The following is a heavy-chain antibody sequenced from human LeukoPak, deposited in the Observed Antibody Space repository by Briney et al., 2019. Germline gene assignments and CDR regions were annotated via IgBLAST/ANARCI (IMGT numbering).Heavy chain of an antibody. D-gene: IGHD6-19*01. CDR1: GFTFSSYG. J-gene: IGHJ5*02. V-gene: IGHV3-30*18. CDR2: ISYDGSNK. CDR3: AKDPGAVAPYNWFDP. Sequence: GRSLRLSCAASGFTFSSYGMPWVRQAPGKGLEWVAVISYDGSNKYYADSVKGRFTISRDNSKNTLYLQMNSLRAEDTAVYYCAKDPGAVAPYNWFDPWGQGTLVTVSS.